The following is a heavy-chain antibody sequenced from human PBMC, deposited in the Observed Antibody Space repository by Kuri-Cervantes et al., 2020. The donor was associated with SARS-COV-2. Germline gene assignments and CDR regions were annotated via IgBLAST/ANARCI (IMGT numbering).Heavy chain of an antibody. CDR3: VRDTVRGVIRYYFDY. CDR2: ISSNGGST. J-gene: IGHJ4*02. CDR1: GFAFSSYA. D-gene: IGHD3-16*02. Sequence: GESLKISCSASGFAFSSYAMHWVRQAPGKGLEYVSAISSNGGSTYYADSVKGRFTISRDNSKNTLYLQMSSLRAEDTAVYYCVRDTVRGVIRYYFDYWGQGTLVTVSS. V-gene: IGHV3-64D*06.